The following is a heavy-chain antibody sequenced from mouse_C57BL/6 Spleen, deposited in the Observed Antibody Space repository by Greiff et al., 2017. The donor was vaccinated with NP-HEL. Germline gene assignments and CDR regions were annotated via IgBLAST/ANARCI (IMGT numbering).Heavy chain of an antibody. V-gene: IGHV3-6*01. CDR3: ARDYYGFHMDY. CDR1: GYSITSGYY. CDR2: ISYDGSN. D-gene: IGHD1-1*01. Sequence: VQLKESGPGLVKPSQSLSLTCSVTGYSITSGYYWNWIRQFPGNKLEWMGYISYDGSNNYNPSLKNRISITRDTSKNQFFLKLNSVTTEDTATYYCARDYYGFHMDYWGQGTSVTVSS. J-gene: IGHJ4*01.